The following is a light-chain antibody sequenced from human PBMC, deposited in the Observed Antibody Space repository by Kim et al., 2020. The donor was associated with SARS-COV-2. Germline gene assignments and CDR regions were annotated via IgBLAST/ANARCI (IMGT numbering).Light chain of an antibody. Sequence: GQSITISCTGTISNIGSYDYVSWHQQHPGNAPKLMIYDVKKRPSGISSRFSGSKSGSTASLTISGLQSEDEADYYCSSFTTRSTLVFGGGTKVTVL. CDR3: SSFTTRSTLV. CDR2: DVK. CDR1: ISNIGSYDY. V-gene: IGLV2-14*03. J-gene: IGLJ3*02.